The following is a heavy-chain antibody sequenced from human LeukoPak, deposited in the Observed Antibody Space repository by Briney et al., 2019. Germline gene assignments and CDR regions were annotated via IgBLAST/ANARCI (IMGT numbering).Heavy chain of an antibody. CDR2: IYYSGST. J-gene: IGHJ6*03. V-gene: IGHV4-59*12. CDR1: GGSISSYY. Sequence: SETLSLTCTVSGGSISSYYWNWIRQPPGKGLEWIGYIYYSGSTNYNPSLKSRVTISVDTSKNRFSLKLSSVTAADTAVYYCARVEYCSSTSCYGPPYYYYMDVWGKGTTVTVSS. CDR3: ARVEYCSSTSCYGPPYYYYMDV. D-gene: IGHD2-2*01.